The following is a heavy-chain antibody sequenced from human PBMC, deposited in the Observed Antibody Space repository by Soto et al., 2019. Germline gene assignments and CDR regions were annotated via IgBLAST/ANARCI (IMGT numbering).Heavy chain of an antibody. CDR2: INSDGSST. CDR3: ARERGNSGSYLGVYYYSGMDV. Sequence: SGGSLRLSCAASGFTFSSYWMHWVRHAPGKGLVWVSRINSDGSSTSYADSVKGRFTISRDNAKNTLYLQMNSLRAEDTAVYYCARERGNSGSYLGVYYYSGMDVWGQGATVTVSS. V-gene: IGHV3-74*01. CDR1: GFTFSSYW. J-gene: IGHJ6*02. D-gene: IGHD1-26*01.